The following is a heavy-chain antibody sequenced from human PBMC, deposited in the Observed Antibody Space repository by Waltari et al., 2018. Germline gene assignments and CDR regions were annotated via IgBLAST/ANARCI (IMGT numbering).Heavy chain of an antibody. J-gene: IGHJ4*02. V-gene: IGHV4-59*01. CDR3: ARVQYSSGWYPPLFDY. CDR2: IYYIGST. D-gene: IGHD6-19*01. Sequence: QVQLQESGPGLVKPSETLSLTCTVSGGSISSYYWSWIRQPPGKGLEWIGYIYYIGSTNYQPSLKSRVTISVDTSKNQFSLKLSSVTAADTAVYYCARVQYSSGWYPPLFDYWGQGTLVTVSS. CDR1: GGSISSYY.